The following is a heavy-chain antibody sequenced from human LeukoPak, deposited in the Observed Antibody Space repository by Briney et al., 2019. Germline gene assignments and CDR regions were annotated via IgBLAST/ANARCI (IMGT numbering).Heavy chain of an antibody. D-gene: IGHD3-22*01. Sequence: SETLSLTCTVSGGSISSYYWSWIRQPPGKGLEWIGEINHSGSTNYNPSLKSRVTISVDTSKSQFSLKLSSVTAADTAVYYCARGGDYYDSSGYDGGYYFDYWGQGTLVTVSS. V-gene: IGHV4-34*01. CDR3: ARGGDYYDSSGYDGGYYFDY. CDR2: INHSGST. J-gene: IGHJ4*02. CDR1: GGSISSYY.